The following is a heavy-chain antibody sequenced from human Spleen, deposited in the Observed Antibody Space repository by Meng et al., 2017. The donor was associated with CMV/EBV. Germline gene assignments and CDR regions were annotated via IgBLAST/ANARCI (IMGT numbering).Heavy chain of an antibody. CDR3: ASHLSGSSSPFDY. V-gene: IGHV3-74*01. Sequence: GESLKISCSASGFTFSSYWMHWVHQAPGRGLVWVSRINSDGSNRNYADSVKGRFTISRDNAKNTLYLQMNSLRAEDTAVYYCASHLSGSSSPFDYWGQGTLVTVSS. J-gene: IGHJ4*02. D-gene: IGHD6-6*01. CDR2: INSDGSNR. CDR1: GFTFSSYW.